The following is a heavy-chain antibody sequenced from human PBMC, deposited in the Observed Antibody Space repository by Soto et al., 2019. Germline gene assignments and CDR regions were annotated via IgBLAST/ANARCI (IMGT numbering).Heavy chain of an antibody. Sequence: ASVKVSCKASGYTFTIFGITWVRQAPGQGLEWMGWISAYNGDTNYAQNLQGRVTMTTDTSTSTAYMELRSLASDDTAMYYCARDGQKQWLLRALDIWGQGTMVTVSS. D-gene: IGHD6-19*01. J-gene: IGHJ3*02. CDR1: GYTFTIFG. V-gene: IGHV1-18*01. CDR2: ISAYNGDT. CDR3: ARDGQKQWLLRALDI.